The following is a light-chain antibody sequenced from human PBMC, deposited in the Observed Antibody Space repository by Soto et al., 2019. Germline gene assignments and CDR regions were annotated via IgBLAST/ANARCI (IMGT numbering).Light chain of an antibody. V-gene: IGKV1-5*01. J-gene: IGKJ4*01. Sequence: DVQMTQSPSTLSASVGDRVTVTCRASQSVSRWVAWYQQKVGKAPKLLIFDASSLESWVPSRFSGSGSGTEFTLTISSLHPDDAATYYCQQSHNFDPPTFGEGTKVEIK. CDR3: QQSHNFDPPT. CDR2: DAS. CDR1: QSVSRW.